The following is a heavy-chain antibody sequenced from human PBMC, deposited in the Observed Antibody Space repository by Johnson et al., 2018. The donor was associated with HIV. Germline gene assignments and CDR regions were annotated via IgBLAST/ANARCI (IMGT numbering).Heavy chain of an antibody. CDR2: ISYDGRDA. CDR1: GFAFSSYA. D-gene: IGHD3-10*01. Sequence: QVLLVESGGGLVKPGGSLRLSCTASGFAFSSYALHWVRQAPGKGLEWVAVISYDGRDAYYADSVTGRFPSSRDNSKNTLYLQMNSLRPEDSAVYYCATLWFGEVSVYDAFDVWGQGTMVTVSS. V-gene: IGHV3-30*14. CDR3: ATLWFGEVSVYDAFDV. J-gene: IGHJ3*01.